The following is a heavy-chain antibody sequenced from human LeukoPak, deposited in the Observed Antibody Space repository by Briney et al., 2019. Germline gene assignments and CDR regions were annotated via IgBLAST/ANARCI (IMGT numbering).Heavy chain of an antibody. V-gene: IGHV4-34*01. J-gene: IGHJ6*02. Sequence: SETLSLTCAVYGGSFSGYYWSWIRQPPGKGLEWIGEINHSGSTNYNPSLKSRLTITVDTSKNQFSLKLSSVTAADTAVYYCAKASGYVGLYYYGMDVWGQGTTVTVSS. CDR2: INHSGST. CDR3: AKASGYVGLYYYGMDV. D-gene: IGHD5-12*01. CDR1: GGSFSGYY.